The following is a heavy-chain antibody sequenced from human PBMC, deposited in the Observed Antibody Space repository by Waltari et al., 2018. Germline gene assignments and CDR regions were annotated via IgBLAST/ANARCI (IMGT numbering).Heavy chain of an antibody. J-gene: IGHJ4*02. CDR3: AREQRTYYFDY. D-gene: IGHD6-25*01. Sequence: EVQLVESGGGLLQPGGSLRLSCAASGLTVGSSHMSWVRQAPGQGLEWVSVLYTSDGTYYADSVRGRFTISRDNAKNTLYLQMNSLRAEDTALYYCAREQRTYYFDYWGQGTLVTVSS. V-gene: IGHV3-53*01. CDR2: LYTSDGT. CDR1: GLTVGSSH.